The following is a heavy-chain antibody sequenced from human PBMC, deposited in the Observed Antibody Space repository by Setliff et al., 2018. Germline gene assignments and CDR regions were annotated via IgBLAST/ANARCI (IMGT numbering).Heavy chain of an antibody. CDR2: INWNGGST. D-gene: IGHD3-22*01. Sequence: GGSLRLSCTASGFTFDDNGMSWVRQAPGKGLEWVSGINWNGGSTGYADSVKGRFTISRNNAKNSLYLEMNSLRAEDTALYYCARSSRDSSGYYHKYYYYYMDVWGRGTTVTVSS. V-gene: IGHV3-20*04. CDR3: ARSSRDSSGYYHKYYYYYMDV. CDR1: GFTFDDNG. J-gene: IGHJ6*03.